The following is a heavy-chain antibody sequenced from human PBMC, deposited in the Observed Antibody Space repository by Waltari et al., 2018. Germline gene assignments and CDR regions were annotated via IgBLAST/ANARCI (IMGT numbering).Heavy chain of an antibody. CDR2: INHSGST. CDR3: ARLRGFRVYYYGMDV. D-gene: IGHD3-10*01. CDR1: GGSFSGYY. J-gene: IGHJ6*02. Sequence: QVQLQQWGAGLLKPSETLSLTCAVYGGSFSGYYWSWIRQPPGKGLEWIGEINHSGSTNYNPSLKSRVTISVDTSKNQFSLKLSSVTAADTAVYYCARLRGFRVYYYGMDVWGQGTTVTVSS. V-gene: IGHV4-34*01.